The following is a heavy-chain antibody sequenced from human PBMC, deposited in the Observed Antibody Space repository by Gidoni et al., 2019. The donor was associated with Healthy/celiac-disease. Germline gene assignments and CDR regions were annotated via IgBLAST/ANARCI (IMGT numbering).Heavy chain of an antibody. J-gene: IGHJ4*02. D-gene: IGHD2-15*01. CDR1: GFTFSSYS. Sequence: EVQLVESGGGLVKPGGSLSLSCAASGFTFSSYSMNWVRQAPGKGLELVSSISSSSSYIYYADSVKGRFTISRDNAKNSLYLQMNSLRAEDTAVYYCARGGGVAPFDYWGQGTLVTVSS. CDR3: ARGGGVAPFDY. V-gene: IGHV3-21*01. CDR2: ISSSSSYI.